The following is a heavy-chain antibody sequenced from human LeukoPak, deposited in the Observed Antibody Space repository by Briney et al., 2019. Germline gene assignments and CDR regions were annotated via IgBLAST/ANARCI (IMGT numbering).Heavy chain of an antibody. V-gene: IGHV4-39*07. CDR3: AREWTTWGAFDI. J-gene: IGHJ3*02. Sequence: SETLSLTCTVSGGSISSRTYYWGWIRQPPGKGLEWIGSIYYTGSTFYNPSLKSRVTISVDTSKNQFSMKLSSVTAADAAVYFCAREWTTWGAFDIWGQGTMVTVSS. CDR1: GGSISSRTYY. CDR2: IYYTGST. D-gene: IGHD2/OR15-2a*01.